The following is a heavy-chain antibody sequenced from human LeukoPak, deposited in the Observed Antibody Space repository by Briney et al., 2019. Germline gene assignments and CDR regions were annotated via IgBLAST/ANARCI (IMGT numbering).Heavy chain of an antibody. CDR1: GGTFSSYA. J-gene: IGHJ4*02. CDR3: ASATRSYYDSSGYLDY. D-gene: IGHD3-22*01. V-gene: IGHV1-69*04. CDR2: IIPILGIA. Sequence: SVKVSCKASGGTFSSYAISWVRQAPGQGLEWMGGIIPILGIANYAQKFQGRVTITADKSTSTAYMELSSLRSEDTAVYYCASATRSYYDSSGYLDYWGQGTLVTVSS.